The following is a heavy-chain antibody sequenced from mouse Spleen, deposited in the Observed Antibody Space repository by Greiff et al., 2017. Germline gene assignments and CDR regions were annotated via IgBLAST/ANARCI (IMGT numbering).Heavy chain of an antibody. CDR1: GFTFSSYT. CDR2: ISSGGGNT. V-gene: IGHV5-9*04. CDR3: ARLNWDGGFAY. J-gene: IGHJ3*01. D-gene: IGHD4-1*01. Sequence: EVQVVESGGGLVKPGGSLKLSCAASGFTFSSYTMSWVRQTPAKRLEWVATISSGGGNTYYPDSVKGRFTISRDNARNTLYLQMSSLRSEDTAMYYCARLNWDGGFAYWGQGTLVTVSA.